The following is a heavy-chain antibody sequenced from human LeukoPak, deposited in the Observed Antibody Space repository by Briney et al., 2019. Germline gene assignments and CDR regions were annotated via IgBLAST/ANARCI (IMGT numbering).Heavy chain of an antibody. D-gene: IGHD2-21*02. J-gene: IGHJ4*02. CDR1: GXTFGDYA. CDR3: TRESAYCGGDCYSGY. Sequence: TGGSLRLSCTASGXTFGDYAVSWVRQAPGKRLEWVGFIRSKAYGGTTEYAASVKGRFTISRDDSKNIAYLQMNSLKTEDTAVYYCTRESAYCGGDCYSGYWGQGTLVTVSS. CDR2: IRSKAYGGTT. V-gene: IGHV3-49*04.